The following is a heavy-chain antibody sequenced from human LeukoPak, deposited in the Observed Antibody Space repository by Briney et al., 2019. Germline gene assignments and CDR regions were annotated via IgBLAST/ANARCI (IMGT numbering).Heavy chain of an antibody. D-gene: IGHD1-20*01. CDR3: AKGGNWNQDYILYFDY. CDR1: GFTFSSYA. J-gene: IGHJ4*02. CDR2: ISNSDGNT. V-gene: IGHV3-23*01. Sequence: GGSLRLSCIASGFTFSSYAMSWVRQAPGKGLEWASTISNSDGNTYYADSVKGRFTISRDNSKNTLYLQMNSLRAEDTAVYYCAKGGNWNQDYILYFDYWGQGTLVTVSS.